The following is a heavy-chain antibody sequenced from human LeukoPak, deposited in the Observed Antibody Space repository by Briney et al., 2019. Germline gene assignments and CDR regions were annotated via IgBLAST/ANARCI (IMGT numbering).Heavy chain of an antibody. CDR1: GYTFTGYY. V-gene: IGHV1-2*02. D-gene: IGHD3-10*01. Sequence: ASVKVSCKASGYTFTGYYMHWVRQAPGQGLEWMGWINPNSGGTNYAQKFQGRVTMTRDTSISTAYMELSRLRSDDTAVYYCAVTRGSGSYFDYWGQGTLVTVSS. CDR3: AVTRGSGSYFDY. J-gene: IGHJ4*02. CDR2: INPNSGGT.